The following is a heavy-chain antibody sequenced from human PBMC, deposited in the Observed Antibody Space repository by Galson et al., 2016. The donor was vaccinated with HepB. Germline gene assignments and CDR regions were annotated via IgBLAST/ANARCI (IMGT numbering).Heavy chain of an antibody. CDR3: ARLSAPAGNY. Sequence: RQAPGKGLEWIGSSYYSGSTYYNPSLKSRVTISVDMSKNQFYLKVSSVTAADTAVYYCARLSAPAGNYWGQGTLATVSS. D-gene: IGHD6-19*01. V-gene: IGHV4-39*01. J-gene: IGHJ4*02. CDR2: SYYSGST.